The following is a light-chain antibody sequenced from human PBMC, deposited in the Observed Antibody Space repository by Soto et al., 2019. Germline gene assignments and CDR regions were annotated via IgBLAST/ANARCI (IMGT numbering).Light chain of an antibody. Sequence: QSVLTQPASVSGSPGQSITISCTGTTSDVGGYNSVPWYQQHPGKAPTLIIYEVSDRPSGISNRFSGSKSGNTASLTISGLQAEDEADYYCSSYTTNSPLNVFGSGTKVTVL. CDR1: TSDVGGYNS. V-gene: IGLV2-14*01. J-gene: IGLJ1*01. CDR3: SSYTTNSPLNV. CDR2: EVS.